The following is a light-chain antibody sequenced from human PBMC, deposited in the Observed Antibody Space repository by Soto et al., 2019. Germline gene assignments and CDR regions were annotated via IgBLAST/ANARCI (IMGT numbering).Light chain of an antibody. CDR3: QKYDSAPLT. CDR1: QGIRND. Sequence: IQMTQSPSSLSASVGDRVTITCRASQGIRNDLGWYQQKPGKAPKLLIYAASTSQSGVPSRFSGSGSGTDFTLTISSLQPEDVATYYCQKYDSAPLTFGGGTKVDIK. V-gene: IGKV1-27*01. J-gene: IGKJ4*01. CDR2: AAS.